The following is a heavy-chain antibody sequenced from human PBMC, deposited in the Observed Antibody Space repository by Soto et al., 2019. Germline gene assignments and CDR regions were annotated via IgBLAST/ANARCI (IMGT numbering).Heavy chain of an antibody. D-gene: IGHD5-18*01. CDR1: VRTFSTDP. CDR3: GRGQTAIDV. V-gene: IGHV1-69*13. J-gene: IGHJ6*02. CDR2: IIPIFGSP. Sequence: ASLEVTCQAWVRTFSTDPSNWVRLAPGQGLEWMGGIIPIFGSPNYAQKFQGRVTITADESTSTTYMELSGLRSEDTAVFYCGRGQTAIDVWGQGTTVTVSS.